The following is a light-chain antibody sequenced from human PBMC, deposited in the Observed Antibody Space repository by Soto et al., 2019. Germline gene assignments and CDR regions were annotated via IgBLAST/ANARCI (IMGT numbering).Light chain of an antibody. J-gene: IGLJ3*02. CDR1: SSDVGGYNY. Sequence: QSVLTQPRSVSGSPGQSVTISCTGTSSDVGGYNYVSWYQQYPGKAPKLMIYDVNKWPSGVPDRFSGSKSGTTASLTTSGLQAEDEADYYCCSYAGSYTWVFGGGTKLTVL. CDR2: DVN. CDR3: CSYAGSYTWV. V-gene: IGLV2-11*01.